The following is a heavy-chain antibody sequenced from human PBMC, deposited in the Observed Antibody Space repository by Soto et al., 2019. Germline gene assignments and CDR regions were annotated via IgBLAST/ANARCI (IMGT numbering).Heavy chain of an antibody. D-gene: IGHD3-22*01. J-gene: IGHJ4*02. V-gene: IGHV1-46*01. Sequence: ASVKVSCKASGYTFTSYYMHWVRQAPGQGLEWMGIINPSGGSTSYAQKFQGRVTMTRDTSTSTVYMEMSSLRAEDTAVYYCARDSVFYDSTGDFDYWGQGTVVTVSS. CDR3: ARDSVFYDSTGDFDY. CDR2: INPSGGST. CDR1: GYTFTSYY.